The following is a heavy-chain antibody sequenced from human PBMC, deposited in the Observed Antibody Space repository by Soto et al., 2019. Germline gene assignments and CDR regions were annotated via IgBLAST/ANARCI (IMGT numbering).Heavy chain of an antibody. CDR3: AKDLGAVPGTGDGFDH. CDR1: GGTFSSYA. V-gene: IGHV1-69*01. J-gene: IGHJ4*02. D-gene: IGHD6-19*01. Sequence: QVQLVQSGAEVKKPGSSVKVSCKASGGTFSSYAISWVRQAPGQGLEWMGGIIPIFGTANYAQKFQGRVTITADESTSTAYMELSSLRSEDTAVYYCAKDLGAVPGTGDGFDHWGQGTLVTVSS. CDR2: IIPIFGTA.